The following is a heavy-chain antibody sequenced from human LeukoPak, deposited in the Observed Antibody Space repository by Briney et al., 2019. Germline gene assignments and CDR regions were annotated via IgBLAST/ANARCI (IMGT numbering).Heavy chain of an antibody. CDR1: EFTFSSYA. V-gene: IGHV3-23*01. J-gene: IGHJ4*02. CDR2: ISGSGGST. Sequence: PGGSLRLSCAASEFTFSSYAMSWVRQAPGKGLEWVSVISGSGGSTYYADSVKGRFTISRDNSENTLYLQMNSLRAEDTAVYYCAKDLLMVRGVTDYWGQGTLVTVSS. CDR3: AKDLLMVRGVTDY. D-gene: IGHD3-10*01.